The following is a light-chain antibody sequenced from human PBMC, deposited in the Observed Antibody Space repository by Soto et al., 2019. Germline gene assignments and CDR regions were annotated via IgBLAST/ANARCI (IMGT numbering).Light chain of an antibody. V-gene: IGKV1-5*01. Sequence: DIEMTQSPSTLSASVVYTVTITCRSSPTASYWLAWYQHKPGKVPRLLIFDAPKLVSGVPSRFSGSGSGSDFTLTISTLQPDDSATYYCQQYNSHSRKFGQGTKVDIK. CDR2: DAP. J-gene: IGKJ1*01. CDR3: QQYNSHSRK. CDR1: PTASYW.